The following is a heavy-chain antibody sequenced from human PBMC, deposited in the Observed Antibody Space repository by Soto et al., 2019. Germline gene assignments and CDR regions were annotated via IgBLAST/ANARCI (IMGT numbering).Heavy chain of an antibody. CDR1: DGSISPYY. CDR3: AREGYRSGWSGIGALNWFDS. Sequence: SETLSLTCTVSDGSISPYYWSWIRQPPGKGLEWIGYIYYSGSTNYNPSLKGRVTISVDTSKNQFSLKLSSVTAADTAVYYCAREGYRSGWSGIGALNWFDSWGQGTLVTVSS. V-gene: IGHV4-59*01. D-gene: IGHD6-19*01. CDR2: IYYSGST. J-gene: IGHJ5*01.